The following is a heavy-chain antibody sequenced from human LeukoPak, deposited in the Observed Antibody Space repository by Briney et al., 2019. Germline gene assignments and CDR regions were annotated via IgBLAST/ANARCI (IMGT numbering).Heavy chain of an antibody. CDR1: GGSISSGDSY. V-gene: IGHV4-30-4*01. J-gene: IGHJ4*02. D-gene: IGHD5-18*01. CDR2: IYYSGST. CDR3: ARVIDDTAMVGGYYFDY. Sequence: SQTLSLTCTVSGGSISSGDSYWSWIRQPPGKGLEWIGYIYYSGSTYYNPSLKSRVTISVDTSKNQFSLKLSSVTAADTAVYYCARVIDDTAMVGGYYFDYWGQGTLVTVSS.